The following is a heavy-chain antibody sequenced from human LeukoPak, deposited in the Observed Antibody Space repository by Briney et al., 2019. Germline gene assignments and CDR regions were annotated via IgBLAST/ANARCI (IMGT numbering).Heavy chain of an antibody. CDR2: ISAYNGDT. CDR1: GYTFSSYG. D-gene: IGHD4-17*01. Sequence: ASVKVSCKASGYTFSSYGISWVRQAPGQGLEWMGWISAYNGDTHYAQKFQGRVTMTTDTSTSTAYMEPRSLRSDDTAMFYCARRGGKNYGDYLLYYYYMDVWGKGTTVTVSS. J-gene: IGHJ6*03. V-gene: IGHV1-18*01. CDR3: ARRGGKNYGDYLLYYYYMDV.